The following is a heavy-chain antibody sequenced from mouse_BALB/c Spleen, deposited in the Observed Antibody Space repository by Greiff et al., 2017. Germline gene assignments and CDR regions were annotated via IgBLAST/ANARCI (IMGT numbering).Heavy chain of an antibody. V-gene: IGHV5-17*02. CDR2: ISSGSSTI. D-gene: IGHD3-2*02. J-gene: IGHJ3*01. CDR1: GFTFSSFG. CDR3: ARSGSGAFAY. Sequence: EVQLVESGGGLVQPGGSRKLSCAASGFTFSSFGMHWVRQAPEKGLEWVAYISSGSSTIYYADTVKGRFTISRDNPKNTLFLQMTSLRSEDTAMYYCARSGSGAFAYWGQGTLVTVSA.